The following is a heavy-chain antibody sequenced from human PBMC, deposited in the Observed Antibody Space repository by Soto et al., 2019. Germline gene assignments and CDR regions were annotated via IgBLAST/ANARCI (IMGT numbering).Heavy chain of an antibody. D-gene: IGHD6-19*01. CDR3: ARGDSGWAAFDY. Sequence: EVQLVESGGGLIRPGRSLRLSCVASGFTFDAYTMHWVRQAPGKGLEWVSGLSWNSDYIGYADSVKGRFTISRDNAKNSLYLQLNSLRAEDTAFYYCARGDSGWAAFDYWGQGTLVTVSS. CDR1: GFTFDAYT. J-gene: IGHJ4*02. V-gene: IGHV3-9*01. CDR2: LSWNSDYI.